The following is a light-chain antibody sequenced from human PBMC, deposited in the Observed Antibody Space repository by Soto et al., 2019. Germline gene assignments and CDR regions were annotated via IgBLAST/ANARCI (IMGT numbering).Light chain of an antibody. Sequence: DVVMTQSPLSLPVTLGQPASISCRSSQVLVYSDGDTYLNWFQQRPGQSPRRLIYKVSNRDSGVPDRFSGSGSGTDFTLKISRVEAEDVGLYYCMQGTHWPWTFGQGTKVDIK. CDR1: QVLVYSDGDTY. V-gene: IGKV2-30*01. CDR3: MQGTHWPWT. CDR2: KVS. J-gene: IGKJ1*01.